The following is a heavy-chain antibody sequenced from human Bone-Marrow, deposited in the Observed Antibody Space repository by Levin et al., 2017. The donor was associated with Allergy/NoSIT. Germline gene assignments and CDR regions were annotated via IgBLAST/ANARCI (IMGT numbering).Heavy chain of an antibody. J-gene: IGHJ4*02. CDR1: GFMFSNYA. CDR2: ITGGGTGT. CDR3: VKGSSGGRPYYFDY. D-gene: IGHD2-15*01. Sequence: GESLKISCAASGFMFSNYAMSWVRQAPGKGLEWVAAITGGGTGTFLADSVKGRFMISRDNSQNTLYLQMDRLRGNDTAVYHCVKGSSGGRPYYFDYWGQGNLVTVSS. V-gene: IGHV3-23*01.